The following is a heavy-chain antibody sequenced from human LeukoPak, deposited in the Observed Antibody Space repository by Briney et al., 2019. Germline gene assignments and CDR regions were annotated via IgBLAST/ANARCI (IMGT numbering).Heavy chain of an antibody. CDR2: INHSGST. V-gene: IGHV4-34*01. D-gene: IGHD3-22*01. J-gene: IGHJ3*02. Sequence: SETLSLTCAVYGGSFSGYYWSWIRQPPGKGLEWIGEINHSGSTNYNPSLKSRVTISVDTSKNQFSLKLSSVTAADTAVYYCARGQRITMIVVVPLGAWRAFDIWGQGTMVTVSS. CDR3: ARGQRITMIVVVPLGAWRAFDI. CDR1: GGSFSGYY.